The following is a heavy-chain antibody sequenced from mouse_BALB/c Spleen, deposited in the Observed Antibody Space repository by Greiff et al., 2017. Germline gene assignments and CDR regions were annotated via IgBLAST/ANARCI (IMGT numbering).Heavy chain of an antibody. CDR3: ANGAYDYYYAMDY. J-gene: IGHJ4*01. V-gene: IGHV5-4*02. Sequence: EVNLVESGGGLVKPGGSLKLSCAASGFTFSDYYMSWVRQTPEKRLEWVATISDGGSYTYYPDSVKGRFTISRDNAKNNLYLQMSSLKSEDTAMYYCANGAYDYYYAMDYWGQGTSVTVST. D-gene: IGHD2-4*01. CDR2: ISDGGSYT. CDR1: GFTFSDYY.